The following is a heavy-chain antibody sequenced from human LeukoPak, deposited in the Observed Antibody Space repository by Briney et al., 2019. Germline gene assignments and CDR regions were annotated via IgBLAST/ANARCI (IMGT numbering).Heavy chain of an antibody. CDR3: ARSYDFWNGYPTIYYYYGMDV. D-gene: IGHD3-3*01. CDR2: IIPIFGTA. Sequence: ASVKVSCKASGGTFSSYAISWVRQAPGQGLEWMGGIIPIFGTANYAQKFQGRVTITADESTSTAYMELSSLRSEDTAVYYCARSYDFWNGYPTIYYYYGMDVWGQGTTVTVSS. CDR1: GGTFSSYA. V-gene: IGHV1-69*13. J-gene: IGHJ6*02.